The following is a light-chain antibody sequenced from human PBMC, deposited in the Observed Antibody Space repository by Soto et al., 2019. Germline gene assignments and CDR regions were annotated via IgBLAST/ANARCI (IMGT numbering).Light chain of an antibody. CDR1: SGNIGSNY. V-gene: IGLV6-57*03. CDR2: EDR. J-gene: IGLJ2*01. CDR3: QSYDSSSVV. Sequence: NFMLTQPHSVSESPGKTVTISCTRSSGNIGSNYVQWYQQSPGSAPTTVIYEDRQRPSGVPDRFSGSIDSSSNSASLTISGLKTEDEADYYCQSYDSSSVVFGGGTKVTVL.